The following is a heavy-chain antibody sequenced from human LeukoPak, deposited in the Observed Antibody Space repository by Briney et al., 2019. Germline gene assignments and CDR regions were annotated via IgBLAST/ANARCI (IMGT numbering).Heavy chain of an antibody. Sequence: SETLSLTCAVYGGSFGGYYWSWIRQPPGKGLEWIGEINHSGSTNYNPSLKSRVTISGDTSKNQFSLRLKSVTAADTAVYYCARDSPDGYTHEHYYYYMDVWGKGTTVTVSS. CDR2: INHSGST. D-gene: IGHD5-18*01. CDR3: ARDSPDGYTHEHYYYYMDV. J-gene: IGHJ6*03. CDR1: GGSFGGYY. V-gene: IGHV4-34*01.